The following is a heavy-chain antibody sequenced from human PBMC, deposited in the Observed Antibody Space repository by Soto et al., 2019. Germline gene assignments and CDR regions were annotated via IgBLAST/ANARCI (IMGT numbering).Heavy chain of an antibody. J-gene: IGHJ4*02. V-gene: IGHV4-39*01. CDR2: IYYSGST. Sequence: QLQLQESGPGLVKPSETLSLTCTVSGGSISSSSYYWGWIRQPPGKGLEWIGSIYYSGSTYYNPSLKSRVTISVDTSNNQFALKLSTVTAADTAVYYWARSRLVISYFDYWGQGTLVTVSS. D-gene: IGHD3-9*01. CDR1: GGSISSSSYY. CDR3: ARSRLVISYFDY.